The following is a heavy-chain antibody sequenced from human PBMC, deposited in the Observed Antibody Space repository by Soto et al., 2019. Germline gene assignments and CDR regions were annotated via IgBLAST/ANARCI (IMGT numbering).Heavy chain of an antibody. Sequence: LSLTCAVYGGSFSGYYWSWIRQPPGKGLEWIGEMNHSGSTNYNPSLKSRVTISVDTSKKQFSLKLSSVTAADTAVYYCARGGLYTLRPKNWFDPLGQGPLVTASS. D-gene: IGHD2-2*02. V-gene: IGHV4-34*01. J-gene: IGHJ5*02. CDR2: MNHSGST. CDR3: ARGGLYTLRPKNWFDP. CDR1: GGSFSGYY.